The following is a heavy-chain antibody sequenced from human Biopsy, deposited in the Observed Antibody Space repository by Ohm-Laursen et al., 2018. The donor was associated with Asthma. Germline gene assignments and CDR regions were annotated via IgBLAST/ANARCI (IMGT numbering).Heavy chain of an antibody. J-gene: IGHJ4*02. CDR2: ISYDGSSI. CDR3: SREGVAGTHIED. V-gene: IGHV3-30-3*01. D-gene: IGHD6-19*01. Sequence: SLRLSCTASRFTYEMHWVRQAPGKGLEWVAVISYDGSSIYYADSVKGRFTVSRDNSKNTLSLQMNSLTAEDMVVYYCSREGVAGTHIEDWGQGTLVTVSS. CDR1: RFTYE.